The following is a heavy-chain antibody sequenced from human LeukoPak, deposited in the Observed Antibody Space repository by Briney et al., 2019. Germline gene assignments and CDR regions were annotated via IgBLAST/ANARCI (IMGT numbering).Heavy chain of an antibody. CDR1: GGSISSSLYY. D-gene: IGHD4-23*01. J-gene: IGHJ5*02. Sequence: SETLSLTCAVSGGSISSSLYYWGWIRQPPGKGLEWIGEINHSGSTNYNPSLKSRVTISVDTSKNQFSLKLSSVTAADTAVYYCARGRASGGNSAWGQGTLVTVSS. CDR3: ARGRASGGNSA. V-gene: IGHV4-39*07. CDR2: INHSGST.